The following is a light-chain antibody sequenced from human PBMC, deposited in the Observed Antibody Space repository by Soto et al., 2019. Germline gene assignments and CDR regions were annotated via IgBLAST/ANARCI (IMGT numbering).Light chain of an antibody. CDR1: QSISSW. Sequence: DIQMTQSPSTLSASVGDRVTITCRASQSISSWLAWYQQKPGKAPKLLIYKASSLESGVPSRFSVSGSGTEFTLTIRSLQTDDFATYSCQQYNSYSGFGGGTKVEIK. J-gene: IGKJ4*02. V-gene: IGKV1-5*03. CDR2: KAS. CDR3: QQYNSYSG.